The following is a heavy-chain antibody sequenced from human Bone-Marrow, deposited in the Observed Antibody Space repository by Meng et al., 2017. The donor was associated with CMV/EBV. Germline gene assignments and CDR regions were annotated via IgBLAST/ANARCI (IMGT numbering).Heavy chain of an antibody. V-gene: IGHV3-48*03. J-gene: IGHJ3*02. CDR2: ISSSGSTI. Sequence: SLKISCAASGFTFSSYEMNWVRQAPGKGLEWVSYISSSGSTIYYADSVKGRFTISRDNAKNSLYLQMNSLRAEDTAVYYCARDGTEVTTVTKAAFDIWGQGTMVTVSS. D-gene: IGHD4-17*01. CDR1: GFTFSSYE. CDR3: ARDGTEVTTVTKAAFDI.